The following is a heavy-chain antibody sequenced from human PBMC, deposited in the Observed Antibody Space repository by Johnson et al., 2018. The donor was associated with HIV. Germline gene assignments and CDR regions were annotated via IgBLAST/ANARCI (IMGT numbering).Heavy chain of an antibody. CDR1: GFPFSSYA. V-gene: IGHV3-30*04. Sequence: QMLLVESGGGVVQPGRSLRLSCAASGFPFSSYAMHWVRQAPGKGLEWVAVISYDGSNRYSTESVKGRLTISRDNSENTLYLQMNSLRAEDTAVYYCARDFRAAAGNDAFDIWGQGTMVTVSS. J-gene: IGHJ3*02. CDR2: ISYDGSNR. CDR3: ARDFRAAAGNDAFDI. D-gene: IGHD6-13*01.